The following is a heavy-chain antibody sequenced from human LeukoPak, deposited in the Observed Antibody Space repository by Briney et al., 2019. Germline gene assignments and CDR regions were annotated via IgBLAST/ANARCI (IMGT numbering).Heavy chain of an antibody. J-gene: IGHJ6*04. V-gene: IGHV3-21*01. CDR3: ARDRGYCSTTSCYLYGMDV. CDR2: ISSSSSYI. Sequence: GGSLRLSCAASRFTFRSYSMNWVRQAPGKGLEWVSSISSSSSYIYYADSVKGRFTMSRDNAKNSLYLQMNSLRAEDTAVYYCARDRGYCSTTSCYLYGMDVWGKGTTVTVSS. CDR1: RFTFRSYS. D-gene: IGHD2-2*01.